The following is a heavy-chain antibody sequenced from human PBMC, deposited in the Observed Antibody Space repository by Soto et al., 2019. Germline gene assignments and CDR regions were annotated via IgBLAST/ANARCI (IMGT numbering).Heavy chain of an antibody. V-gene: IGHV1-69*13. CDR1: GGTFSSYA. CDR3: ARATPDSSGYYYYWFDP. J-gene: IGHJ5*02. D-gene: IGHD3-22*01. Sequence: GASVKVSCKASGGTFSSYAISWVRQAPGQGLEWMGGIIPIFGTANYAQKFQGRVTITADESTSTAYMELSSLRSEDKAGYYCARATPDSSGYYYYWFDPWGQGTLVTVSS. CDR2: IIPIFGTA.